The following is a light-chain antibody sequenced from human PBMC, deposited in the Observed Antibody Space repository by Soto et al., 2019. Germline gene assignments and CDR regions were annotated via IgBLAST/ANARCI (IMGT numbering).Light chain of an antibody. Sequence: QAVAPQSPSASASLGASVKLTCTLSSGHSSYAIAWHQQQPEKGPRYLMKLSSDGSHSKGDGIPDRFSGSSSGAERYLTISSLQSEDEADYYCQTWDTGARVVFGGGTQLTVL. J-gene: IGLJ2*01. CDR3: QTWDTGARVV. CDR1: SGHSSYA. V-gene: IGLV4-69*01. CDR2: LSSDGSH.